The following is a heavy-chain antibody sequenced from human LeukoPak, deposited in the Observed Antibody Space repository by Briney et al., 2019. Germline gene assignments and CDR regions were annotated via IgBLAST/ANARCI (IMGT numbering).Heavy chain of an antibody. CDR3: AKAETFYGDVAYFDY. CDR1: GFTISTYA. Sequence: GGSLRLSCAASGFTISTYAMSWVRQAPGKGLEWVSAISGSGITTFNSDSVKGRFTIARDNSKNTLYLLMNSLRAEDTAVYYCAKAETFYGDVAYFDYWGQGTLVTVSS. J-gene: IGHJ4*02. V-gene: IGHV3-23*01. D-gene: IGHD4-17*01. CDR2: ISGSGITT.